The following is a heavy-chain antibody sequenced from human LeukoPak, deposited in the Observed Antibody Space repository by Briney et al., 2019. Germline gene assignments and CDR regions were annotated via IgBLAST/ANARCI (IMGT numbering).Heavy chain of an antibody. CDR2: INPNSGDT. CDR1: GYTFNGYN. J-gene: IGHJ4*02. Sequence: ASVKVSCKASGYTFNGYNMHWVRQVPGQGLEWMGWINPNSGDTNYAQNFQGRVTMTRDTSISTAYMELNRLRSDDTAVYYCAIVGEALDYWGQGTLVTVSS. CDR3: AIVGEALDY. D-gene: IGHD4-17*01. V-gene: IGHV1-2*02.